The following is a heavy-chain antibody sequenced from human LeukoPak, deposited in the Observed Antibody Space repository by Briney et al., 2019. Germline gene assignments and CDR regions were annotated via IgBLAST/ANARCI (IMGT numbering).Heavy chain of an antibody. CDR2: ISGSGGAK. Sequence: GGSLRLSCAASGFTFSSSAMSWVRQAPGTGLEWVSGISGSGGAKYYAGSVRGRFTISRDNSKNTLYLQVNSVRADDTAVYYCAKRFGDYRCLDYWGQGTLVTVSS. V-gene: IGHV3-23*01. D-gene: IGHD4-17*01. CDR1: GFTFSSSA. J-gene: IGHJ4*02. CDR3: AKRFGDYRCLDY.